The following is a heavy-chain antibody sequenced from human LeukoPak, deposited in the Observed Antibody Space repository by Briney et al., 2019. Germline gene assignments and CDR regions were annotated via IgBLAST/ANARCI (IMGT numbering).Heavy chain of an antibody. CDR2: IYYSGST. CDR1: GGSISSYY. D-gene: IGHD3-10*01. V-gene: IGHV4-59*04. Sequence: SETLSLTCTVSGGSISSYYWSWIRQPPGKGLEWIGYIYYSGSTYYNPSLKSRVTISVDTSKNQFSLKLSSVTAADTAVYYCASRSRYYYGSGSPNVGYYYMDVWGKGTTVTISS. J-gene: IGHJ6*03. CDR3: ASRSRYYYGSGSPNVGYYYMDV.